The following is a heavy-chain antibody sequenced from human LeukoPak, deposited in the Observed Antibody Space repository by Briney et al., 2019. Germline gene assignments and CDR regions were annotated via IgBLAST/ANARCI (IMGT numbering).Heavy chain of an antibody. CDR1: GFSFSNYA. V-gene: IGHV3-23*01. CDR2: ISGSGGNT. J-gene: IGHJ4*02. CDR3: AKDGTYHYDSIAYPWDY. D-gene: IGHD3-22*01. Sequence: GGALRLSCAASGFSFSNYAMSWVRQAPGKGLEWVAAISGSGGNTYHADSVKGRFTISRDNSKNTLYLQMNSLRAEDTAIYYCAKDGTYHYDSIAYPWDYWGLGTLVTVCS.